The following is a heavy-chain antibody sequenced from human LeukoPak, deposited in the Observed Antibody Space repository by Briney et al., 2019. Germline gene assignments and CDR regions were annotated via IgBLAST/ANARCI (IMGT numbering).Heavy chain of an antibody. Sequence: PGGSLRLSCAASGFTFSRYTMNWVRRAPGKGLEWISDISSSSTTVHYADSVKGRFTISRDNAKNSLYLQMNNLRAEDTAVYYCARDPREWGLPYFDCWDLGTLVTVSS. CDR2: ISSSSTTV. V-gene: IGHV3-48*01. D-gene: IGHD1-26*01. CDR3: ARDPREWGLPYFDC. CDR1: GFTFSRYT. J-gene: IGHJ4*02.